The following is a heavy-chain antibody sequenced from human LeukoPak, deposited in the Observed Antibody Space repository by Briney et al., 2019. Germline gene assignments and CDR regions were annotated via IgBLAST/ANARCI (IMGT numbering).Heavy chain of an antibody. V-gene: IGHV3-23*01. CDR1: GFTFSSYA. CDR2: ISGSGGST. J-gene: IGHJ4*02. CDR3: AKGVGYCSSTSCQLFDY. D-gene: IGHD2-2*01. Sequence: GGSLRLSCAASGFTFSSYAMSWVRQAPGKGLEWVSAISGSGGSTYYADSVKGRFTNSRDNSKITLYLQMNSLRAEDTAVYYCAKGVGYCSSTSCQLFDYWGQGTLVTVSS.